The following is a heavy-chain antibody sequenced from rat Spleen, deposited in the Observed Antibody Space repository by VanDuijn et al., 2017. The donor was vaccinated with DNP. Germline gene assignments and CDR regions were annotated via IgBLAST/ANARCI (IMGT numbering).Heavy chain of an antibody. CDR2: IKSDGSRT. CDR1: GFTFSYYW. D-gene: IGHD1-12*03. V-gene: IGHV5-58*01. CDR3: ATQDYYDGYSAY. J-gene: IGHJ3*01. Sequence: EVQLVEAGGGLVQPGRSLTLSCEASGFTFSYYWMFWIRQAPGRGLEWIASIKSDGSRTYYADSVKGRFTISRDNAKSTLYLQMDSLRSEDTATYYCATQDYYDGYSAYWGQGTLVTVSS.